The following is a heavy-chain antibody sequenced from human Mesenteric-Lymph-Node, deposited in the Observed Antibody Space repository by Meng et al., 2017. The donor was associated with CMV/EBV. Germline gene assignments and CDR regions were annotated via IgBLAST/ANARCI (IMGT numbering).Heavy chain of an antibody. CDR2: ISDDSSYI. J-gene: IGHJ6*02. V-gene: IGHV3-21*01. Sequence: GESLKISCAASGFTFSSYSMNWVRQAPGKGLEWVSSISDDSSYIYYADSVKGRFTISRDNAKNSLYLQMNSLRAEDTAVYYCARGGSLTTVTLGGYYGMDVWGQGTTVTVSS. CDR1: GFTFSSYS. CDR3: ARGGSLTTVTLGGYYGMDV. D-gene: IGHD4-11*01.